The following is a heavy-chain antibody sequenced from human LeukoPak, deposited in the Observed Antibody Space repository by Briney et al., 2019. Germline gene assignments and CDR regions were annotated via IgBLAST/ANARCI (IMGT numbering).Heavy chain of an antibody. D-gene: IGHD6-25*01. J-gene: IGHJ4*02. CDR1: GFSFSTYS. CDR2: ITSDSSSI. CDR3: ARDPLYDSSGSEDY. Sequence: GGSLRLSCAASGFSFSTYSLNWVRQAPGKGLEWLSYITSDSSSIFYADAVKGRFTISRDNAKNSLYLQMNSLRAEDTAVYYCARDPLYDSSGSEDYWGQGTLVTVSS. V-gene: IGHV3-48*04.